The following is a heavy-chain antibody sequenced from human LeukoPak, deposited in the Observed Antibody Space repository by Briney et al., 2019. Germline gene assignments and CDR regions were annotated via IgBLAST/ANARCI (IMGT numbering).Heavy chain of an antibody. CDR2: INGKRGDT. V-gene: IGHV1-2*02. D-gene: IGHD7-27*01. Sequence: AASVTVSCKASGFXFTDHYIHWVRQAPGQGLEWMGWINGKRGDTNYAQNFQDRVTMTRDTSTSTVYMELSRLTVDDTAVYYCARDHDWGVDYWGQGTLVTVSS. J-gene: IGHJ4*02. CDR3: ARDHDWGVDY. CDR1: GFXFTDHY.